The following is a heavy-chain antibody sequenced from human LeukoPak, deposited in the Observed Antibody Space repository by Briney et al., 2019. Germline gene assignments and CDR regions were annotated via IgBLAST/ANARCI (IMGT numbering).Heavy chain of an antibody. Sequence: GGSLRLSCAASGVTFINAWMRWARQAPGKGLEWDGRIKSKTDGGTIDYAAPVKGRFTISRDDSKNTLYLQMDSLKAEDTAFYYCATGNYYGSRSYAYWGQGTLVTASS. V-gene: IGHV3-15*01. D-gene: IGHD3-10*01. J-gene: IGHJ4*02. CDR3: ATGNYYGSRSYAY. CDR2: IKSKTDGGTI. CDR1: GVTFINAW.